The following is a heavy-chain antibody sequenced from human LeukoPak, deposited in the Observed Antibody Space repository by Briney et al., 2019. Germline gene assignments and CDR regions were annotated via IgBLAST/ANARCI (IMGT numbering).Heavy chain of an antibody. CDR1: GFIFSSYG. CDR2: IWYDGSKE. D-gene: IGHD2-2*01. V-gene: IGHV3-30*02. CDR3: AKDWTVVPAAPLY. Sequence: GGSLRLSCAASGFIFSSYGIHWVRQAPGQGLEWVAVIWYDGSKEYYSDSVKGRFTVSRDNSKNTLYLQMNSLRAEDTAVYYCAKDWTVVPAAPLYWGQGTLVTVSS. J-gene: IGHJ4*02.